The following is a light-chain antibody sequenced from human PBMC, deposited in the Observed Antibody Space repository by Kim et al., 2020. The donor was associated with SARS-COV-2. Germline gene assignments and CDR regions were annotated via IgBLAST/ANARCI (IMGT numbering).Light chain of an antibody. J-gene: IGLJ3*02. CDR3: ATWDDGLRGRM. CDR1: TSNIGRNK. V-gene: IGLV1-44*01. Sequence: GQRVTSSCSGSTSNIGRNKLHWDQQLPGTAPKLLIYYDNQRPSGVPDRFSGSKSGTSASLAISGLQAEDEADYYCATWDDGLRGRMFGGGTKVTVL. CDR2: YDN.